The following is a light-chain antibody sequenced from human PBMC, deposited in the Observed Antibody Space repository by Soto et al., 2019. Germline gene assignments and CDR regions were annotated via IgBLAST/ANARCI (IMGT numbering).Light chain of an antibody. CDR1: QSVLYSSKNKNY. Sequence: DIVMTQSPDSLAVSLGERATINCKSSQSVLYSSKNKNYLAWYQQKPGQPPKLLIYWASTRESGVPDRFSGSGSGTHFTLTISSLQAEDVAVYYCQQYNNWPGTFGQGTKLEIK. V-gene: IGKV4-1*01. CDR2: WAS. J-gene: IGKJ2*01. CDR3: QQYNNWPGT.